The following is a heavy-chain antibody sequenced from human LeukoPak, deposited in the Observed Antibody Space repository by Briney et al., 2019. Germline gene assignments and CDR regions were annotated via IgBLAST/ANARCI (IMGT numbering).Heavy chain of an antibody. D-gene: IGHD6-19*01. CDR1: GYTLTELS. V-gene: IGHV1-24*01. CDR3: ATTSYSSGWYPYFDY. CDR2: FDPEDGET. Sequence: ASVKVSCKVSGYTLTELSMHWVRQAPGKGLEWMGGFDPEDGETIYAQKFQGRVTMTEDTSTDTAYMELSSLRSEDTAVYYCATTSYSSGWYPYFDYWGQGTLVTVSS. J-gene: IGHJ4*02.